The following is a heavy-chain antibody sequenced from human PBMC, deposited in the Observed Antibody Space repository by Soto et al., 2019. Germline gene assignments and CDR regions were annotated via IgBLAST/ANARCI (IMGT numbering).Heavy chain of an antibody. J-gene: IGHJ6*01. CDR1: GGSVNSGTNY. Sequence: QVQLQESGPGLVKPSETLSLTCTVSGGSVNSGTNYWSWIRQPPGKGLEWIGYIYYTGSTSYNPSLRSRVTISLDTSENQFSLRLSSVTAADTAVYYCAKGYFPISYYGLDVWGQGTTVTVSS. CDR2: IYYTGST. CDR3: AKGYFPISYYGLDV. V-gene: IGHV4-61*01. D-gene: IGHD1-26*01.